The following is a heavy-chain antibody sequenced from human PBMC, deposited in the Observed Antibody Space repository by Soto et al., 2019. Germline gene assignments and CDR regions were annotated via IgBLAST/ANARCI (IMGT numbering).Heavy chain of an antibody. D-gene: IGHD1-26*01. CDR1: GFTFSSYS. CDR3: ARDFRGSYYRYFDY. J-gene: IGHJ4*02. CDR2: ISSSSSTI. V-gene: IGHV3-48*02. Sequence: EVQLVESGGGLVQPGGSLRLSCAASGFTFSSYSMNWVRQAPGKGLEWVSYISSSSSTIYYADSVKGRFTISRDNAKNSLYLQMNSLRDEDTAVYYCARDFRGSYYRYFDYWGQGTLVTVSS.